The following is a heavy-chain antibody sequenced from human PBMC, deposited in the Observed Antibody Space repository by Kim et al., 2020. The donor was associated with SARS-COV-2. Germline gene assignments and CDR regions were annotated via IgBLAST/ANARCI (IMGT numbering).Heavy chain of an antibody. J-gene: IGHJ5*02. D-gene: IGHD1-1*01. Sequence: SETLSLTCTVSSDSIISTSHYWGWIRQPPGKGLEWIGSIHYNGRTHFNPSLESRVIISVDSSSNQFSLRLSSVTAADTAVYHCARSLLTTGSTGGCFDPWGQGTLVTVSS. CDR2: IHYNGRT. V-gene: IGHV4-39*01. CDR3: ARSLLTTGSTGGCFDP. CDR1: SDSIISTSHY.